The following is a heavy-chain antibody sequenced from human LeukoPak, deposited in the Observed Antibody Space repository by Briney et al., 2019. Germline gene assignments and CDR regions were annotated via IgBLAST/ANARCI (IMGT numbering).Heavy chain of an antibody. V-gene: IGHV1-58*01. CDR2: IVVDGGNT. D-gene: IGHD2-21*02. CDR1: GFTFTTFA. J-gene: IGHJ6*02. CDR3: SAGATTYCGEDCYPSFFFYHGIDV. Sequence: VASVKVSCEASGFTFTTFAVQCVRQARGQCLEWIGWIVVDGGNTHYAQKFQERVDIITDRSTNTVFMELRSLRSDDTAVYYCSAGATTYCGEDCYPSFFFYHGIDVWGQGTTVTVSS.